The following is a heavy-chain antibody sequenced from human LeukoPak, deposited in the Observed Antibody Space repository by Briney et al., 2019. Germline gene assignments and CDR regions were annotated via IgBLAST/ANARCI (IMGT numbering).Heavy chain of an antibody. CDR2: IYTSGST. J-gene: IGHJ5*02. Sequence: KSSETLSLTCTVSGGSISSYYWSWIRQPAGKGLEWIGRIYTSGSTNYNPSLKSRVTMSVDTSKYQFSLKLSSVTAAYTAVYYCARNGYSSSWPNWFDPWGQGTLATVSS. V-gene: IGHV4-4*07. CDR3: ARNGYSSSWPNWFDP. D-gene: IGHD6-13*01. CDR1: GGSISSYY.